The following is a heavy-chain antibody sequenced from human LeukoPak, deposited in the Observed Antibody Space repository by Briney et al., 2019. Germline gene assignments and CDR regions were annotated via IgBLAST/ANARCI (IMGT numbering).Heavy chain of an antibody. V-gene: IGHV3-74*01. D-gene: IGHD6-13*01. J-gene: IGHJ2*01. CDR1: GFTFSYYW. CDR2: INSDGSST. Sequence: GGSLRLSCAASGFTFSYYWMHWVRQAPGKGLVWVSRINSDGSSTSYADSVKGRFTISRDNAKNTLYLQMNSLRAEDTAVYYCARVGGIASLNWYFDLWGRGTLVTVSS. CDR3: ARVGGIASLNWYFDL.